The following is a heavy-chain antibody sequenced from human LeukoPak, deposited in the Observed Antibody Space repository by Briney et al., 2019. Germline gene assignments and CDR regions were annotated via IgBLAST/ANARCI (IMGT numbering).Heavy chain of an antibody. Sequence: PGGSLRLSYATSGFTFSSYWMHWVRQAPGKGLVWVSRINSDGSSTSYADSVKGRFTVSRDNAKNTLYLQMNSLRAEDTAVYYCARGTVTPDYWGQGTLVTVSS. CDR3: ARGTVTPDY. CDR1: GFTFSSYW. J-gene: IGHJ4*02. CDR2: INSDGSST. D-gene: IGHD4-17*01. V-gene: IGHV3-74*01.